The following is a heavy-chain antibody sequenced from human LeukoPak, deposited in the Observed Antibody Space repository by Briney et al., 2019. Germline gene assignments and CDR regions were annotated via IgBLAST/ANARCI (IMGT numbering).Heavy chain of an antibody. Sequence: GGSLRLSCAASGFTFSSYGMSWVRQAPGKGLEWVSVIYSGGSTYYADSVKGRFTISRDNSKNTLYLQMNSLRAEDTAVYYCARLEYSSTGNYWGQGTLVTVSS. CDR2: IYSGGST. V-gene: IGHV3-66*02. D-gene: IGHD6-6*01. CDR3: ARLEYSSTGNY. CDR1: GFTFSSYG. J-gene: IGHJ4*02.